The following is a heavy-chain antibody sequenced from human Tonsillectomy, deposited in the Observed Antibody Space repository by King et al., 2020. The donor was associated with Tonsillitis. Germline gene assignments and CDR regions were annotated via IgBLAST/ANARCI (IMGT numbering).Heavy chain of an antibody. CDR2: IRSSGNTI. Sequence: VQLVESWGGLVKPGGSLRLSCAASGFTFSDYYMTWIRQAPGKGLDWVSYIRSSGNTIYYAASVKGRFTISRANAKTSLYLQMNSLRAEDTAVYYCARRGGSSSGHYYYSMDVWGQGTTVTVSS. V-gene: IGHV3-11*01. CDR1: GFTFSDYY. D-gene: IGHD6-6*01. CDR3: ARRGGSSSGHYYYSMDV. J-gene: IGHJ6*02.